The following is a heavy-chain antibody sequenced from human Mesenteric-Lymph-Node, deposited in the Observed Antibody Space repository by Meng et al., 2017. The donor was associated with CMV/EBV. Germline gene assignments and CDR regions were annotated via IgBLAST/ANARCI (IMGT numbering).Heavy chain of an antibody. D-gene: IGHD3-16*01. CDR3: ATESLRGLSVNFYYHDMDV. Sequence: ASVKVSCKASGYTFTGYYMHWVRQAPGQGLEWMGWINPNSGGTNYAQKFQGRVTMTSDTSTTTVYMELSSLKSDDTALYYCATESLRGLSVNFYYHDMDVWGQGTTVTVSS. V-gene: IGHV1-2*02. J-gene: IGHJ6*02. CDR1: GYTFTGYY. CDR2: INPNSGGT.